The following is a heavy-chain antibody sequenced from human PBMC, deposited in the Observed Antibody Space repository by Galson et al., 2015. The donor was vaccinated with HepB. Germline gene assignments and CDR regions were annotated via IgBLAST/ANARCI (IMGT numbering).Heavy chain of an antibody. CDR1: GFTFSTYS. D-gene: IGHD3-10*01. Sequence: SLRLSCAASGFTFSTYSLNWVRQAPGKGLEWVSAVSSSSIYKYYADSVKGRFTISRDNAKSSLYVQMNNLRVEDTAVSYCARGRGDIGGYDACDYGGKGALVSVAS. J-gene: IGHJ4*02. CDR3: ARGRGDIGGYDACDY. V-gene: IGHV3-21*06. CDR2: VSSSSIYK.